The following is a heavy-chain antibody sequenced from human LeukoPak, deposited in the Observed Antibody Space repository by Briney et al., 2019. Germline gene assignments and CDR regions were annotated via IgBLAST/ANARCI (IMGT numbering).Heavy chain of an antibody. CDR3: ARRMTGSSYDN. J-gene: IGHJ4*02. D-gene: IGHD6-13*01. V-gene: IGHV5-51*01. CDR2: IDLGDSDT. Sequence: GESLKISCEVSGHRFTNHWIGWVRQMPGKGLEWMGIIDLGDSDTRYSPSFQGQVTISADKSIDTAYLQWSSLEASDTAMYYCARRMTGSSYDNWGQGTLVTVSS. CDR1: GHRFTNHW.